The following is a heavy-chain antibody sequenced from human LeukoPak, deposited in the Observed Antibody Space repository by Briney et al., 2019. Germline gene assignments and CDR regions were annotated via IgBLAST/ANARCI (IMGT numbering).Heavy chain of an antibody. J-gene: IGHJ4*02. Sequence: EGSLRLSCAASGFTFSTYWMSWVRQAPGKGLEWVANINQDGSEEYYVDSVKGRFTISRDNAKNSLYLQMNSLRAEDTAVYYCARTYPGIAKAGTFDYWGQGTLVTVSS. CDR3: ARTYPGIAKAGTFDY. V-gene: IGHV3-7*01. CDR1: GFTFSTYW. D-gene: IGHD6-19*01. CDR2: INQDGSEE.